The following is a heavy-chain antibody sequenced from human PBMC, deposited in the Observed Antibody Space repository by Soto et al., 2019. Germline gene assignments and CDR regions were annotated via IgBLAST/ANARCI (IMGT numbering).Heavy chain of an antibody. V-gene: IGHV3-30*18. CDR3: AKDGSEGPPTHY. Sequence: GGSLRLSCAASGFTFSSYGMHWVRQAPGKGLEWVAVISYDGSNKYYADSVKGRFTISRDNSKNTLYLQMNSLRAEDTAVYYCAKDGSEGPPTHYWGQGTLVTVSS. CDR2: ISYDGSNK. CDR1: GFTFSSYG. J-gene: IGHJ4*02.